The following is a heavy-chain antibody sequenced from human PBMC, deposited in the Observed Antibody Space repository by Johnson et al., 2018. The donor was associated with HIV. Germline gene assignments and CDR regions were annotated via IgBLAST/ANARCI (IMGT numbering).Heavy chain of an antibody. CDR2: IRYDGSDK. V-gene: IGHV3-30*02. CDR1: GFTFSSYG. D-gene: IGHD3-10*01. J-gene: IGHJ3*02. CDR3: AKDAGSGSSWEFAFDI. Sequence: VQVVESRGGVVQPGGSLRLSCAASGFTFSSYGMHWVRQAPGKGLEWVSFIRYDGSDKYYADSVKGRFTIYRDNSKKTLYLQMNSLGPEDTAVYFCAKDAGSGSSWEFAFDIWGQGTKVTVSS.